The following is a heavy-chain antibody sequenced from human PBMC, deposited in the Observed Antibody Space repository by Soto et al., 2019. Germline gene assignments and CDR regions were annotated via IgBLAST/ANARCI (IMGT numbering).Heavy chain of an antibody. CDR2: ISGSGGST. J-gene: IGHJ4*02. D-gene: IGHD3-3*01. Sequence: GGSLRLSCAASGFTFSSYAMSWVRQAPGKGLEWVSAISGSGGSTYYADSVKGRFTISRDNSKNTLYLQMNSLRAEDTAVYYCAKDLQANGWLLFNYFDYWGQGTLVTVSS. CDR1: GFTFSSYA. V-gene: IGHV3-23*01. CDR3: AKDLQANGWLLFNYFDY.